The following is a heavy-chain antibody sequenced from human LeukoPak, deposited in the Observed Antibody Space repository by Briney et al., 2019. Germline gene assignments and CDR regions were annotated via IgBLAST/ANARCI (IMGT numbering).Heavy chain of an antibody. D-gene: IGHD6-13*01. V-gene: IGHV3-11*06. Sequence: PGGSLRLSCAASGFTFSDYYMSWIRQATGKGLEWVSYISSSSSYTNYADSVKGRFTISRDNAKSSLYLQMNSLRADDTAVYYCAKALPSSWYFFDYWGQGTLVTVSS. CDR2: ISSSSSYT. CDR3: AKALPSSWYFFDY. J-gene: IGHJ4*02. CDR1: GFTFSDYY.